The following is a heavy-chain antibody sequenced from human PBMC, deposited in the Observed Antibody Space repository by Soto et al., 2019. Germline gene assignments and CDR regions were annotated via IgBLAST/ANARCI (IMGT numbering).Heavy chain of an antibody. CDR2: IIPILRIT. D-gene: IGHD3-22*01. J-gene: IGHJ4*02. Sequence: QVQLVQSGTEVKKPGSSVKVSCKASGDTFTSYTISWVRQAPGQGLEWMGRIIPILRITNYAQKFQGRVTITADKSTSTAYMELSSLRSEDTAVYFCARGSGATYYYDSSGSFDYWGQGTLVTVSS. CDR1: GDTFTSYT. CDR3: ARGSGATYYYDSSGSFDY. V-gene: IGHV1-69*02.